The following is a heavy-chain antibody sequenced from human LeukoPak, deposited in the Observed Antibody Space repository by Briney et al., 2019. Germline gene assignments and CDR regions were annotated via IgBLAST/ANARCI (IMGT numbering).Heavy chain of an antibody. J-gene: IGHJ4*01. CDR3: AKDFQASPYYFDY. CDR1: GFTFSSYA. Sequence: GGSLRLSCAASGFTFSSYAMHWVRQAPGKGLEWVAFIRYDGSNKYYADSVKGRFTISRDNSKNTLYLQMNSLRAEDTAVYYCAKDFQASPYYFDYWGHGTLVTVSS. V-gene: IGHV3-30*02. CDR2: IRYDGSNK. D-gene: IGHD5-12*01.